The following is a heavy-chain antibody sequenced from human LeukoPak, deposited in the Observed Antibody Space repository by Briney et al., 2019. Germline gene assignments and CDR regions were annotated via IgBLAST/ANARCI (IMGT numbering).Heavy chain of an antibody. CDR2: INHSGST. D-gene: IGHD2-21*01. V-gene: IGHV4-34*01. Sequence: SETLSLTCTVSGGSISSYYWSWIRQPPGKGLEWIGEINHSGSTNYNPSLKSRVTISVDTSKNQFSLKLSSVTAADTAVYYCASSGGDFDYWGQGTLVTVSS. CDR3: ASSGGDFDY. CDR1: GGSISSYY. J-gene: IGHJ4*02.